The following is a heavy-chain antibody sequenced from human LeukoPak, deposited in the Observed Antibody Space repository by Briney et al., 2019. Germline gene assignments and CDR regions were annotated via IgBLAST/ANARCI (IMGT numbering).Heavy chain of an antibody. CDR3: AREESWGGSFDAFDI. CDR2: IYYSGST. V-gene: IGHV4-59*01. D-gene: IGHD1-26*01. Sequence: SGTLSLTCTVAGFSISSYYWSWIRQPPGKGLEWLGDIYYSGSTNYNPSLKSRLNISVDTSKNQFSLKLSSVTAADAAVYYCAREESWGGSFDAFDIRGQGTMVTVSS. CDR1: GFSISSYY. J-gene: IGHJ3*02.